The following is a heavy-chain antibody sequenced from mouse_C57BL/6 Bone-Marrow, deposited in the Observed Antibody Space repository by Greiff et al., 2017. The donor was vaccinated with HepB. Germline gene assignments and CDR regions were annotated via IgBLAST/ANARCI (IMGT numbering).Heavy chain of an antibody. CDR2: IYPGDGDT. CDR3: AINPMITYYAMDY. D-gene: IGHD2-4*01. J-gene: IGHJ4*01. Sequence: QVHVKQSGPELVKPGASVKISCKASGYAFSSSWMNWVKQRPGKGLEWIGRIYPGDGDTNYNGKFKGKATLTADKSSSTAYMQLSSLTSEDSAVYFCAINPMITYYAMDYWGQGTSVTVSS. V-gene: IGHV1-82*01. CDR1: GYAFSSSW.